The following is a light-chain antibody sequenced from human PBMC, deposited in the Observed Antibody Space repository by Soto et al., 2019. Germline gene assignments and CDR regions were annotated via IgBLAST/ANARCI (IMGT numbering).Light chain of an antibody. CDR2: KAS. Sequence: DIQMTQSPSTLSGYVGDRVTITCRASQTISSWLAWYQQKPGKAPKLLIYKASTLKSGVPSGFSGSGSGTEFTLTISSLQPDDFATYYCQQYNSYSRTFGQGTKVDIK. V-gene: IGKV1-5*03. J-gene: IGKJ1*01. CDR1: QTISSW. CDR3: QQYNSYSRT.